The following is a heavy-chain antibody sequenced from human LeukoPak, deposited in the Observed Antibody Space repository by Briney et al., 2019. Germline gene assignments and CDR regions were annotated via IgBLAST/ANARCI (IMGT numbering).Heavy chain of an antibody. CDR3: ARYSYDNSGYYSTFDY. Sequence: SETLSLTCTVSGVSISSRSYYWGWIRQPPGKGLEWIGSIYYSGSTYYNPSLKSRVTISVDTSKNQFSLKLSSVTAADTAVYYCARYSYDNSGYYSTFDYWGQGTLVTVSS. D-gene: IGHD3-22*01. CDR1: GVSISSRSYY. CDR2: IYYSGST. V-gene: IGHV4-39*07. J-gene: IGHJ4*02.